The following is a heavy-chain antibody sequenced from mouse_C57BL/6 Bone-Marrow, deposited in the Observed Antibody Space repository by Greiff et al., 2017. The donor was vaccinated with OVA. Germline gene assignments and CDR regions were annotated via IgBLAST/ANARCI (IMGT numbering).Heavy chain of an antibody. CDR3: TRELDWFAY. Sequence: VKLMESGAELVRPGASVTLSCKASGYTFTDYEMHWVKQTPVHGLEWIGAIDPETGGTAYNQKFKGKAILTADKSSSTAYMELRSLTSEDSAVYYCTRELDWFAYWGQGTLVTVSA. J-gene: IGHJ3*01. CDR1: GYTFTDYE. D-gene: IGHD3-1*01. V-gene: IGHV1-15*01. CDR2: IDPETGGT.